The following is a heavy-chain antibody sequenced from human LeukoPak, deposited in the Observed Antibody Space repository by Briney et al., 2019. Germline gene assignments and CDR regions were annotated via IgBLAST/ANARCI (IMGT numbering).Heavy chain of an antibody. D-gene: IGHD3-3*01. CDR3: ARDPRTTIFGVVTPFDY. CDR1: GYTFIGYY. J-gene: IGHJ4*02. Sequence: ASVKVSCKASGYTFIGYYMHWVRQAPGQGLEWMGWINPNSGGTNYAQKFQGRVTMTRDTSISTAYMELSRLRSDDTAVYYCARDPRTTIFGVVTPFDYWGQGTLVTVSS. CDR2: INPNSGGT. V-gene: IGHV1-2*02.